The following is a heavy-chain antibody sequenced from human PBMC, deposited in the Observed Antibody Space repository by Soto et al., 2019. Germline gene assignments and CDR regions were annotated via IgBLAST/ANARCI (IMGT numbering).Heavy chain of an antibody. Sequence: VGSLRLSCAASGFTFSSYAMSWVRQAPGKGLEWVSAISGSGGSTYYADSVKGRFTISRDNSKNTLYLQMNSLRAEDTAVYYCAKDKSDSSSWYYCPVPGEFYDYWGQGTLVTVSS. CDR1: GFTFSSYA. V-gene: IGHV3-23*01. CDR2: ISGSGGST. CDR3: AKDKSDSSSWYYCPVPGEFYDY. D-gene: IGHD6-13*01. J-gene: IGHJ4*02.